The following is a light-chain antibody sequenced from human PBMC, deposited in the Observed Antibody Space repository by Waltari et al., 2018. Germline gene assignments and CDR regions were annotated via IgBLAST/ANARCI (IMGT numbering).Light chain of an antibody. CDR1: QTISPW. CDR3: QQYNSYPWT. V-gene: IGKV1-5*03. CDR2: KAS. J-gene: IGKJ1*01. Sequence: DIQMTQSPSTLSASVGDRVTITCRASQTISPWLAWYQQKAGKAPKLLIYKASSLESGVPSRFSGSGSGTEFTLTISSLQPEDFATYYCQQYNSYPWTFGQGTKVEVK.